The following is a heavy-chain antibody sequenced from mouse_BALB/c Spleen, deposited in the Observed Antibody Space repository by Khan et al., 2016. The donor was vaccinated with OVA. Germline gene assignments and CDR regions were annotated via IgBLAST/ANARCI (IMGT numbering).Heavy chain of an antibody. V-gene: IGHV5-17*02. CDR3: ATSYYYGYYFDY. J-gene: IGHJ2*01. D-gene: IGHD1-1*01. Sequence: EVMLVESGGGLVQPGGSRKLSCAASGFTFSSYGMHWVRQAPEKGLGWVAYISGDSSTIYYADTVKGRFTISRDNPKNTLFLQMTSLMSEDTAMYYCATSYYYGYYFDYWGPGTTLTVSS. CDR1: GFTFSSYG. CDR2: ISGDSSTI.